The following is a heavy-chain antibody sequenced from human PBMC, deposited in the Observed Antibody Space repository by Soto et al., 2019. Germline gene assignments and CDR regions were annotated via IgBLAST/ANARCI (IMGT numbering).Heavy chain of an antibody. CDR1: GFTFNTYS. CDR2: ISSSSSYI. V-gene: IGHV3-21*01. J-gene: IGHJ4*02. Sequence: PGGSLRLSCAASGFTFNTYSMNWVRQAPGKGLEWVSSISSSSSYIYYTDSVKGRFTTSRDNAKNSLYLQMNSPRAEDTAVYYCASLSRFALDYWGQGTLVTVSS. CDR3: ASLSRFALDY. D-gene: IGHD3-10*01.